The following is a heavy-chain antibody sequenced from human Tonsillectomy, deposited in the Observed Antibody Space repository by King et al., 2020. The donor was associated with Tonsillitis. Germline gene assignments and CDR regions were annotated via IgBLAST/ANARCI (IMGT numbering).Heavy chain of an antibody. CDR1: GFSFSNYG. Sequence: VQLVESGGGVVQPGGSLRLSCAASGFSFSNYGMHWVRQAPGKGLEWVAFIRYDGSNKYYADSVKGRFTISRDISKNILYLQMNSLRAEDTAVYYCAKGIGYCSVGSCYSGAFDIWGQGTMVTVSS. J-gene: IGHJ3*02. CDR3: AKGIGYCSVGSCYSGAFDI. V-gene: IGHV3-30*02. D-gene: IGHD2-15*01. CDR2: IRYDGSNK.